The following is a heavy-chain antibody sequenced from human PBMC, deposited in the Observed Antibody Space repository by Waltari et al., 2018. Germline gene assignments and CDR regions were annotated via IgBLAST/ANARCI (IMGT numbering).Heavy chain of an antibody. Sequence: QVQLQESGPGLVKPSETLSLTCTVSGGSISSYYWSWIRQPAGKGLEWIGRIYTSGSTNYNPSLKSRVTMSVDTSKNQSSLKLSSVTAADTAVYYCARDLSAAPIYYGMDVWGQGTTVTVSS. V-gene: IGHV4-4*07. CDR1: GGSISSYY. CDR2: IYTSGST. J-gene: IGHJ6*02. D-gene: IGHD6-6*01. CDR3: ARDLSAAPIYYGMDV.